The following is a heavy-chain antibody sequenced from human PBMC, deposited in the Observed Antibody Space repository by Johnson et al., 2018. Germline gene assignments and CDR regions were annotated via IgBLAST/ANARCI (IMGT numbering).Heavy chain of an antibody. CDR1: GLTFSSYW. Sequence: VQLVESGGGLVQPGGSLRLSCAASGLTFSSYWMHWVRQAPGKGLVWVSRINSDGSSISYADSVKGRFTISRDNAKYTLYLQMNSLRAEDTAVYYCAREWHTGFDIWGQGTTVTVSS. D-gene: IGHD5-24*01. CDR2: INSDGSSI. J-gene: IGHJ3*02. CDR3: AREWHTGFDI. V-gene: IGHV3-74*01.